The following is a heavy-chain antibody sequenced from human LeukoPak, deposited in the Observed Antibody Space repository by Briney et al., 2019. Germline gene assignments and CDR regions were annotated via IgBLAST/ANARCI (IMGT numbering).Heavy chain of an antibody. Sequence: PGGSLRLSCAASGFTFSSYAMSWVRQAPGKGLEWVSAISGSGGSTYYADSVKGRFTISRDNAKNSLYLQMNSLRAEDTAVYYCARDWGFLETVDYWGQGTLVTVSS. V-gene: IGHV3-23*01. CDR2: ISGSGGST. CDR1: GFTFSSYA. J-gene: IGHJ4*02. CDR3: ARDWGFLETVDY. D-gene: IGHD3-3*01.